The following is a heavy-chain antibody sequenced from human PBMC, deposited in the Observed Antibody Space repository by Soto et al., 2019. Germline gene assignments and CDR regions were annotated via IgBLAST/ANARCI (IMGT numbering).Heavy chain of an antibody. D-gene: IGHD4-4*01. CDR2: ISAYNGNT. J-gene: IGHJ5*02. V-gene: IGHV1-18*01. Sequence: GASVKVSCKASGYTFTSYGISWVRQAPGQGLERMGWISAYNGNTNYAQKLQGRVTMTTDTSTSTAYMELRSLRSDDTAVYYCARRARPIYDYSNYVWFDPWGQGTLVTVSS. CDR1: GYTFTSYG. CDR3: ARRARPIYDYSNYVWFDP.